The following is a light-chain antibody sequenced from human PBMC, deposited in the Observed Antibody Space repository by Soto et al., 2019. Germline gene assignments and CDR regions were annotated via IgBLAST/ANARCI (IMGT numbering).Light chain of an antibody. Sequence: DIQMTQCPSTLSSTAGDXGPIPCRASQSISSWLAWYQHKPGKAPKLLIYDASNLDSGVPSRFSGSGSGTEFSLTISNLQPDDCATYYCQQYENYWTFGQGTKVDIK. CDR3: QQYENYWT. J-gene: IGKJ1*01. V-gene: IGKV1-5*01. CDR1: QSISSW. CDR2: DAS.